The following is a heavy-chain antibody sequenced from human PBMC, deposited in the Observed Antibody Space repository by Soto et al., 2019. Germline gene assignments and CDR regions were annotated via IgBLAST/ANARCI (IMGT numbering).Heavy chain of an antibody. V-gene: IGHV3-23*01. CDR3: AKVNGELLYGMDV. CDR2: ISGSGGST. J-gene: IGHJ6*02. Sequence: GGSLRLSCAASGFTFNNYAMSWVRQAPGKGLQWVSSISGSGGSTYYAESVEGRFTISRDNSKNTLYLQMNSLRAEDTAVYYCAKVNGELLYGMDVWGQGTTVTVSS. CDR1: GFTFNNYA. D-gene: IGHD3-10*01.